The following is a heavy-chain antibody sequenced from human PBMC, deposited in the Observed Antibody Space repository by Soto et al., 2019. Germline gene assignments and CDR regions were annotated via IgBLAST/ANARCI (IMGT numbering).Heavy chain of an antibody. J-gene: IGHJ4*02. V-gene: IGHV4-59*08. D-gene: IGHD3-10*01. CDR1: GGSISSYY. CDR2: VYYSGST. CDR3: VRAGDYYGSGRTPMGPIDY. Sequence: PSETLSLTCTVSGGSISSYYWSWIRQPPGKGLEWIGYVYYSGSTNYNPSLKSRVTISVDTSKNQFSLRLNSVTAADTAVYYCVRAGDYYGSGRTPMGPIDYWGQGTLVTVSS.